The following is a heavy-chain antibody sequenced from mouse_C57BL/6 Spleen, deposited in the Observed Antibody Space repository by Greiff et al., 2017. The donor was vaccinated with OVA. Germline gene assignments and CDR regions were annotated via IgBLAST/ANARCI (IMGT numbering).Heavy chain of an antibody. CDR1: GYTFTSYW. J-gene: IGHJ4*01. Sequence: VQLQQPGAELVRPGSSVKLSCKASGYTFTSYWMHWVKQRPIQGLEWIGNIDPSDSETHYNQKFKDKATLTVDKSSSTAYMQLSSLTPEDSAVYYCARLDYGSSYGGYAMDYWGQGTSVTVSS. CDR3: ARLDYGSSYGGYAMDY. V-gene: IGHV1-52*01. CDR2: IDPSDSET. D-gene: IGHD1-1*01.